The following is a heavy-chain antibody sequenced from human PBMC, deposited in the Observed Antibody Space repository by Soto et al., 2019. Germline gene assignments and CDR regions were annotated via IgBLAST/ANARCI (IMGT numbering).Heavy chain of an antibody. CDR1: GFTFSSYA. V-gene: IGHV3-23*01. Sequence: PGGSLRLSCAASGFTFSSYAMSWVRQAPGKGLEWVSALSGSGGSTYYAESVKGRFTISRDNSKNTLYLQMNSLRPEDTAVYYCAKDSRITMIVVVITTDAFDIWGQGTMFTVSS. D-gene: IGHD3-22*01. CDR3: AKDSRITMIVVVITTDAFDI. J-gene: IGHJ3*02. CDR2: LSGSGGST.